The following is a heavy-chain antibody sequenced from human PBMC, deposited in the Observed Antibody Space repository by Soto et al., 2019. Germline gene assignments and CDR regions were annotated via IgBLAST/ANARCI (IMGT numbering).Heavy chain of an antibody. D-gene: IGHD3-22*01. CDR1: GFSISSGGYS. Sequence: SETLCLTCAVSGFSISSGGYSWIWIRQPPGKGLEWIGYIYHSGSTYYNPSLKSRVTISVDRSKNQFSLKLSSVTAADTAVYYCARGGANYYDSSGYYYFDYWGQGTLVTVSS. V-gene: IGHV4-30-2*01. CDR3: ARGGANYYDSSGYYYFDY. J-gene: IGHJ4*02. CDR2: IYHSGST.